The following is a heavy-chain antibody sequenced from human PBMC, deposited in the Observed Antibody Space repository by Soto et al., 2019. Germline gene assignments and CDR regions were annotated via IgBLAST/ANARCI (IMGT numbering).Heavy chain of an antibody. J-gene: IGHJ3*02. Sequence: QVQLVQSGAEVKKPWSSVKVSCKASGGTFNSYAISWVRQAPGQGLEWTGGVIPLYGTPNYAQKFQGRVTITADKSTSTGYMELSSLTSEDTAGYYCASPFLEWLDDACHIWGQGTMVTVSS. V-gene: IGHV1-69*06. CDR2: VIPLYGTP. CDR3: ASPFLEWLDDACHI. D-gene: IGHD3-3*01. CDR1: GGTFNSYA.